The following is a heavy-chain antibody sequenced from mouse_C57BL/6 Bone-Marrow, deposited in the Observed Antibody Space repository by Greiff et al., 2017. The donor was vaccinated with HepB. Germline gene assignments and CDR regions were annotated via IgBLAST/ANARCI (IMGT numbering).Heavy chain of an antibody. CDR1: GYSITSGYY. CDR3: ARDETTVVARDFDV. Sequence: VQLKESGPGLVKPSQSLSLTCSVPGYSITSGYYWNWIRQFPGNKLEWMGYISYDGSNNYNPSLKNRISITRDTSKNQFFLKLNSVTTEDTATYYCARDETTVVARDFDVWGTGTTVTVSS. V-gene: IGHV3-6*01. CDR2: ISYDGSN. D-gene: IGHD1-1*01. J-gene: IGHJ1*03.